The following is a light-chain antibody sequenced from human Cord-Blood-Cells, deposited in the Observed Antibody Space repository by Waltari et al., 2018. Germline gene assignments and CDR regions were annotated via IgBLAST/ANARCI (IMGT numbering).Light chain of an antibody. V-gene: IGKV1-39*01. CDR1: QSISSY. CDR3: QQSYSTPYT. J-gene: IGKJ2*01. CDR2: AAS. Sequence: DIQLTKLHSSLFALLGAGVPLTCRASQSISSYLNWYQQKPGKAPKLLIYAASSLQSGVPSRFSGSGSGTDFTLTISSLQPEDFATYYCQQSYSTPYTFGQGTKLEIK.